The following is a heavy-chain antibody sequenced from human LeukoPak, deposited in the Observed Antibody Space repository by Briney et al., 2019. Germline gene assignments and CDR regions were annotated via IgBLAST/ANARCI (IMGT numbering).Heavy chain of an antibody. CDR2: ISSNGGST. CDR3: VKSIVGATTGRRAFDI. CDR1: GFTFTSYA. D-gene: IGHD1-26*01. Sequence: GGSLRLSCSASGFTFTSYAMHWVRQAPGKGLEYVSTISSNGGSTYYADSVKGRFTISRDNSKNTLYLQMSSLRVKDTAVYYCVKSIVGATTGRRAFDIWGQGTMVTVSS. J-gene: IGHJ3*02. V-gene: IGHV3-64D*06.